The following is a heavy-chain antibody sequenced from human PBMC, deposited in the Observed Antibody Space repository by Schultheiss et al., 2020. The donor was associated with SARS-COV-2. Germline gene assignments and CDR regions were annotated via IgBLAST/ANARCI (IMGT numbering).Heavy chain of an antibody. J-gene: IGHJ4*02. CDR1: GFTFSSYA. CDR2: ISGSGGSI. CDR3: AKDGSSGVFDY. D-gene: IGHD3-10*01. Sequence: GESLKISCAASGFTFSSYAMSWVRQAPGKGLEWVSAISGSGGSIYYADSVKGRFTISRDNSKNTLYLQMNSLRAEDTAVYYCAKDGSSGVFDYWGQGTLVTVSS. V-gene: IGHV3-23*01.